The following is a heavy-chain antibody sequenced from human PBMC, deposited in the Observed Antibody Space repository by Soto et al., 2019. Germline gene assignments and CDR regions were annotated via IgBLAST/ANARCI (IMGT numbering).Heavy chain of an antibody. CDR2: ISSSSTI. D-gene: IGHD3-3*01. V-gene: IGHV3-48*01. Sequence: GGSLRLSCAASGFTFSSYSMNWVRQAPGKGLEWVSYISSSSTIYYADSVKGRFTISRDNAKNSLYLQMNSLGAEDTAVYYCARDPPYYDFWSGYSTIPDVYWGQGTLVTVSS. CDR3: ARDPPYYDFWSGYSTIPDVY. CDR1: GFTFSSYS. J-gene: IGHJ4*02.